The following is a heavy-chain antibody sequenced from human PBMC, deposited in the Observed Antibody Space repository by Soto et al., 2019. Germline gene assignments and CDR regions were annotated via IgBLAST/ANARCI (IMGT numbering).Heavy chain of an antibody. CDR2: IYYSGST. V-gene: IGHV4-30-4*01. J-gene: IGHJ6*02. CDR1: GGSISSGDYD. CDR3: AREFSGGDYYYYYGMDV. Sequence: SETLSPTCTVSGGSISSGDYDWSWIRQPPGKGLEWIGYIYYSGSTYYNPSLKSRVTISVDTSKNQFSLKLSSVTAADTAVYYCAREFSGGDYYYYYGMDVWGQGTTVTVSS. D-gene: IGHD2-15*01.